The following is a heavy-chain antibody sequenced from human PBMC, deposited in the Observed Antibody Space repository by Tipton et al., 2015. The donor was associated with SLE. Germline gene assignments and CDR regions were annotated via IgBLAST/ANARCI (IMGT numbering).Heavy chain of an antibody. CDR2: INHSGST. Sequence: TLSLTCAVYGGSFSGYYWSWIRQPPGKGLEWIGEINHSGSTNYNPSLKSRVTILVDTSKNQFSLKLSSVTAADTAVYYCARHDGQWDAFDIWGQGTVVTVSS. D-gene: IGHD6-19*01. CDR1: GGSFSGYY. CDR3: ARHDGQWDAFDI. J-gene: IGHJ3*02. V-gene: IGHV4-34*01.